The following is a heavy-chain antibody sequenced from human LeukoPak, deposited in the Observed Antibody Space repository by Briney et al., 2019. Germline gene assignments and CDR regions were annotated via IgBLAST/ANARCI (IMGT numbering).Heavy chain of an antibody. D-gene: IGHD3-22*01. J-gene: IGHJ4*02. CDR2: ISYDGSNK. CDR3: ARDKAYYFPFDY. CDR1: GFTFSSYG. V-gene: IGHV3-30*03. Sequence: PGGSLRLSCAASGFTFSSYGMHWVRQAPGKGLEWVAVISYDGSNKYYADSVKGRFTISRDNSKNTLYLQMNSLRAEDTAVYYCARDKAYYFPFDYWGQGTLVTVSS.